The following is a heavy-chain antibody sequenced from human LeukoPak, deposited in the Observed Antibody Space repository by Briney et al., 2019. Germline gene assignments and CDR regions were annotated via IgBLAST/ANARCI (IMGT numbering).Heavy chain of an antibody. J-gene: IGHJ4*01. Sequence: GESLQISCKGSGYRFTSYWIGWVRQMPGKGLEWMGIIYPGDSDARYSPSFQGQVTISADKSISTAYLQWSSLKASDTAMYYCARVAYSYGFFDYWGHGTLVTVSS. V-gene: IGHV5-51*01. CDR1: GYRFTSYW. D-gene: IGHD5-18*01. CDR3: ARVAYSYGFFDY. CDR2: IYPGDSDA.